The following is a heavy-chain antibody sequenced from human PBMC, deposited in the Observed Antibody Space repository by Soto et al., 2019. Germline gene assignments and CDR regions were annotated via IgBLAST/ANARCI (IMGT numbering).Heavy chain of an antibody. V-gene: IGHV1-69*08. Sequence: QVQLVQSGAEVKKPGSSVKVSCKASGGTFSSYTISWVRQAPGQGLEWMGRIIPILGIANYAQKFQGRVTITADKSTSTAYMELSSLRSEDTAVYYCAREVVRGDGDFDYWGQGTLVTVSS. CDR2: IIPILGIA. D-gene: IGHD3-10*01. CDR1: GGTFSSYT. CDR3: AREVVRGDGDFDY. J-gene: IGHJ4*02.